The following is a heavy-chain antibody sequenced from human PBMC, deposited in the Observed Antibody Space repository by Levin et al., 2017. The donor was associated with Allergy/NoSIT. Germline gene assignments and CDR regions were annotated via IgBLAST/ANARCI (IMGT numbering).Heavy chain of an antibody. CDR1: GGSISSYY. CDR3: ARGRFTNLDY. J-gene: IGHJ4*02. Sequence: TSETLSLTCTVSGGSISSYYWTWIRQPPGKGLEWIGYIYNSGSTNYNPSLKSRVTISVDTSKNQFSLRLSSVTAADTAVYYCARGRFTNLDYWGQGILVTVSS. V-gene: IGHV4-59*01. CDR2: IYNSGST. D-gene: IGHD3-3*01.